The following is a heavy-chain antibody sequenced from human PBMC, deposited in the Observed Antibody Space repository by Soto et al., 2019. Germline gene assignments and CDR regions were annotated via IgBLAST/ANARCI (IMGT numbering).Heavy chain of an antibody. CDR3: AKLAGYCSGTSCYGHYAMDV. J-gene: IGHJ6*02. D-gene: IGHD2-2*01. CDR2: IIYSGDI. Sequence: SETLSLTCNFSGASISSYNYLGWFRQPPGKGLEWIGSIIYSGDIMYNPSLQSRLTLFVDTSKNQFSLRLSSVTAADTAVYYCAKLAGYCSGTSCYGHYAMDVWGQGTTVTVSS. V-gene: IGHV4-39*01. CDR1: GASISSYNY.